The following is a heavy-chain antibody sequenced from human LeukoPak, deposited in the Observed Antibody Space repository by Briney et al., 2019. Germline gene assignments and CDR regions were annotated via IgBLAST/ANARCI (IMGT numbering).Heavy chain of an antibody. J-gene: IGHJ4*02. CDR1: GFTLTNYA. D-gene: IGHD5-24*01. Sequence: PGGSLRLSCATSGFTLTNYAMHWVRHPAGEGLEWVSALGTAGDTFYPGSVKGRFSISRDNAKKSLFLQMNSLRVEDTAIYYCVRQSTPHGNFDYWGQGTLVTVSS. V-gene: IGHV3-13*01. CDR3: VRQSTPHGNFDY. CDR2: LGTAGDT.